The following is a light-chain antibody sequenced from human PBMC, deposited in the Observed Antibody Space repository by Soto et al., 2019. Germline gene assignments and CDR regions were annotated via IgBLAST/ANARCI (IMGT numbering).Light chain of an antibody. CDR3: QLRSNWPSIT. CDR1: QSVGSD. Sequence: IVMTQSPAPLSVSPGVRATLCCRASQSVGSDLAWYQQKPGQAPRLVIYDIFTRATGVPTRISGSGSGTDFTLTINSLEPEDFAVYYCQLRSNWPSITFGQGTRLEI. J-gene: IGKJ5*01. V-gene: IGKV3-11*01. CDR2: DIF.